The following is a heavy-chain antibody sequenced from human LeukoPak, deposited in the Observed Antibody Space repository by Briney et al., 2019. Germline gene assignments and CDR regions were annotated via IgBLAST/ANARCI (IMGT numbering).Heavy chain of an antibody. CDR2: IIPIFGTA. V-gene: IGHV1-69*13. CDR3: ARSRLAARPDYFDY. Sequence: SVKVSCKASGYTFTSYGISWVRQAPGQGLEWMGGIIPIFGTANYAQKFQGRVTITADESTSTAYMELSSLRSEDTAVYYCARSRLAARPDYFDYWGQGTLVTVSS. D-gene: IGHD6-6*01. J-gene: IGHJ4*02. CDR1: GYTFTSYG.